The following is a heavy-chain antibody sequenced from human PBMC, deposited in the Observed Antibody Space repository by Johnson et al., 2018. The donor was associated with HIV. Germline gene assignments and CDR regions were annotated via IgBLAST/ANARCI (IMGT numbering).Heavy chain of an antibody. J-gene: IGHJ3*02. CDR2: ISWDGGST. V-gene: IGHV3-43D*03. CDR1: GFTFDDYA. Sequence: VQLVESGGVVVQPGGSLRLSCAASGFTFDDYAMHWVRQAPGKGLEWVSLISWDGGSTYYADSVKGRFTISRDNSKNSLYLQMNSLRAEDTALYYCAKDIRYSSGWNAFDIWCQGTMVTVSS. D-gene: IGHD6-19*01. CDR3: AKDIRYSSGWNAFDI.